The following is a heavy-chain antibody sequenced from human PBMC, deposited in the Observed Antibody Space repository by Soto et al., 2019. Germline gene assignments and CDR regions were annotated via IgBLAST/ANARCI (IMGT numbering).Heavy chain of an antibody. J-gene: IGHJ6*02. Sequence: SETLSLTCTVSGGSISSGDYYWSWIRQPPGKGLEWIGYIYYSGSTYYNPSLKSRVTISVDTSKNQFSLKLSSVTAADTAVYYCAVGYATNYYYYGMDVWGQGTTVTVSS. CDR3: AVGYATNYYYYGMDV. CDR2: IYYSGST. V-gene: IGHV4-30-4*02. CDR1: GGSISSGDYY. D-gene: IGHD5-12*01.